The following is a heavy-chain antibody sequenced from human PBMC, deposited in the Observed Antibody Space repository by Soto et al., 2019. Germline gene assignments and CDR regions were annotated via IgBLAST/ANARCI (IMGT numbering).Heavy chain of an antibody. V-gene: IGHV1-2*04. CDR1: GYTFTGYY. CDR3: ARNYYDSCCYVSEIGDFDI. Sequence: ASVKVSCKASGYTFTGYYMHWVRQAPGQGLEWMGWINPNSGGTNYAQKFQGWVTMTRDTSISTAYMELSRLRSDDTAVYYCARNYYDSCCYVSEIGDFDIWGQGTMLTVSS. CDR2: INPNSGGT. D-gene: IGHD3-22*01. J-gene: IGHJ3*02.